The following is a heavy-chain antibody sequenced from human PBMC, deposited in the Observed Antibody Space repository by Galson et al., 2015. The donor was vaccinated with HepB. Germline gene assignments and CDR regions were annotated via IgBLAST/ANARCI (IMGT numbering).Heavy chain of an antibody. V-gene: IGHV5-51*01. Sequence: QSGAEVKKPGESLKISCKGSGYSFTSYWIGWVRQMPGKGLEWMGIIYPGDSDTRYSPSFQGQVTISADKSISTAYLQWSSLKASDTAMYYCARHSLVWGSYQPSSIDYWGQGTLVTVSS. CDR2: IYPGDSDT. CDR1: GYSFTSYW. CDR3: ARHSLVWGSYQPSSIDY. D-gene: IGHD3-16*02. J-gene: IGHJ4*02.